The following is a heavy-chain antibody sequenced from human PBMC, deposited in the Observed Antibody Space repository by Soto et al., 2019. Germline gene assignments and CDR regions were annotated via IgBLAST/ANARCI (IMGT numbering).Heavy chain of an antibody. CDR1: GYTCTSYG. V-gene: IGHV1-18*01. J-gene: IGHJ4*02. CDR3: ARGRYGDS. Sequence: QVHLVQSGAEVKKPGASVKVSCKASGYTCTSYGITWVRQAPGQGLEWMGWISAHNGNTAYAQKLQGRVIVTRDTSTLTAYMELRSLRSDDTAVYYCARGRYGDSWGQGALVTVSS. CDR2: ISAHNGNT. D-gene: IGHD1-1*01.